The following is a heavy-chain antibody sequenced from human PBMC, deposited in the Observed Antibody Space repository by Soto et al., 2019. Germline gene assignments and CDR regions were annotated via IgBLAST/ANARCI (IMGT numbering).Heavy chain of an antibody. V-gene: IGHV1-69*02. Sequence: SVKVACKASGDTLSVYTISWVRQTPGQGLEWMGRIIPILGIANYAQKFQGRVTITADKSTSTAYMELSSLRSEDTAVYYCARGEAAAGYWGQGTLVTVSS. CDR1: GDTLSVYT. CDR3: ARGEAAAGY. CDR2: IIPILGIA. D-gene: IGHD6-13*01. J-gene: IGHJ4*02.